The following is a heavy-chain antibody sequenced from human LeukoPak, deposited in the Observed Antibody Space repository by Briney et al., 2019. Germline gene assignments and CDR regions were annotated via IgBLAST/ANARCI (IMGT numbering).Heavy chain of an antibody. CDR2: ISYDGSNK. Sequence: GGSLRLSCAASGFTFSSYEMNWVRQAPGKGLEWVAVISYDGSNKYYADSVKGRFTISRDNSKNTLYLQVNSLRAEDTAVYYCAKVRSFSPLDYFDYWGQGTLVTVSS. CDR3: AKVRSFSPLDYFDY. V-gene: IGHV3-30*18. CDR1: GFTFSSYE. J-gene: IGHJ4*02. D-gene: IGHD3-16*01.